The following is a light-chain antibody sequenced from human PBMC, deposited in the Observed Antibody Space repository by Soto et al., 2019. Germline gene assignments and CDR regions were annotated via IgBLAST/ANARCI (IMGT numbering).Light chain of an antibody. CDR2: ATS. V-gene: IGKV3-15*01. Sequence: EIVMTQSPATLSVSPGERASLSCRASQSVSSNLAWYQQKPGQTPRLLIYATSTRATGIPARFSGSGSGTEFTLTISSLQSEDFAVYYCQQRSNWPPWTFGQGTKVDIK. CDR3: QQRSNWPPWT. J-gene: IGKJ1*01. CDR1: QSVSSN.